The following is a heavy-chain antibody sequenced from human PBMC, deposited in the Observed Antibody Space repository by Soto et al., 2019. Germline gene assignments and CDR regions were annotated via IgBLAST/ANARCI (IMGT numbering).Heavy chain of an antibody. J-gene: IGHJ3*01. CDR3: ASRERLDAFDV. CDR2: IIPIFGSI. CDR1: GGTLSTYG. V-gene: IGHV1-69*06. D-gene: IGHD1-26*01. Sequence: QVQLVQSGAEVKKPGSSVKVSCKASGGTLSTYGITWVRQASGQGLEWMGGIIPIFGSINFAQKFRGRLTITSDKSTGTVYMKLNSLTSEDTAVYYCASRERLDAFDVWGQGTMGTVSS.